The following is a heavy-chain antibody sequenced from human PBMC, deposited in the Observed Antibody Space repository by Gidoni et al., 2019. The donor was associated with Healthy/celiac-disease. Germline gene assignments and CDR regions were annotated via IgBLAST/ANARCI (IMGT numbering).Heavy chain of an antibody. J-gene: IGHJ3*02. CDR3: ARGGQDIVVVVAADAFGDAFDI. Sequence: QVQLVESGGGVVQPGRSLSLSWAASGFTFSSYALHWVRQAPGKGLEWVAVISYDGCNKSYADSVKGRFTTSRDNSKNTLYLQMNSLRAEDTAVYYCARGGQDIVVVVAADAFGDAFDIWGQGTMVTVSS. CDR1: GFTFSSYA. D-gene: IGHD2-15*01. CDR2: ISYDGCNK. V-gene: IGHV3-30-3*01.